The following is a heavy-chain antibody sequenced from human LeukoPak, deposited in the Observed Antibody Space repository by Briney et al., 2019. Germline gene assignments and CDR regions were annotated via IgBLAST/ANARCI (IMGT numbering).Heavy chain of an antibody. V-gene: IGHV3-9*01. CDR2: ISWNSGST. CDR1: GFIFDDYA. J-gene: IGHJ4*02. CDR3: AKDATVEGYSLFDY. Sequence: PGGSLRLSCAASGFIFDDYAMHWVRQAPGKGLEWVSGISWNSGSTGYADSVKGRFTISRDNAKNSLYLQMNSLRAEDTALYYCAKDATVEGYSLFDYLGQGTLVTVSS. D-gene: IGHD4-23*01.